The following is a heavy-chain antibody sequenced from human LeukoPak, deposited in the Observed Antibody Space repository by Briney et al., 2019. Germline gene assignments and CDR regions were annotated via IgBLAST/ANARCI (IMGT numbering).Heavy chain of an antibody. Sequence: ASVKVSCKASGYTFTSYGISWVRQAPGQGLEWMGWISTYNGNANYAQKLQGRVTMTTDTSTCTAYMELRSLRSDDTAVYYCARDGPGDYYYDSSGYSYMDVWGKGTTVTVSS. CDR1: GYTFTSYG. CDR3: ARDGPGDYYYDSSGYSYMDV. CDR2: ISTYNGNA. J-gene: IGHJ6*03. D-gene: IGHD3-22*01. V-gene: IGHV1-18*01.